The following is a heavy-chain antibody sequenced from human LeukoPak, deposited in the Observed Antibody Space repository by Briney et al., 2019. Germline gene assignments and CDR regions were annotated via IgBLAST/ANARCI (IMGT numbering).Heavy chain of an antibody. D-gene: IGHD6-13*01. CDR2: ISGSGSST. CDR1: GFTFSSYA. Sequence: PGGSLRLSCAASGFTFSSYAMSWVRQAPGKGLEWVSAISGSGSSTYYADSVKGRFTISRDNSKNTVYLQMTGLRADDTAVYYCAEKTPGIHPFDSWGQGTLVTVSP. CDR3: AEKTPGIHPFDS. V-gene: IGHV3-23*01. J-gene: IGHJ4*02.